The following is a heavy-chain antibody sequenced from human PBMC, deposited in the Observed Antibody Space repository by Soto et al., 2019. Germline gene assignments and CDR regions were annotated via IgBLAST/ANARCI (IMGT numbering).Heavy chain of an antibody. CDR1: GGSISSGGYY. CDR3: AREAYTAIRGCYGMDV. J-gene: IGHJ6*02. D-gene: IGHD5-18*01. V-gene: IGHV4-31*03. CDR2: NYYSGIT. Sequence: PSETLSLTCTVSGGSISSGGYYWTWIRQHPRKGLEWIGYNYYSGITYYNPSLKSRVTISLDTSKNQFSLKLSSVTAADTAVYYCAREAYTAIRGCYGMDVWGQGTTVTVSS.